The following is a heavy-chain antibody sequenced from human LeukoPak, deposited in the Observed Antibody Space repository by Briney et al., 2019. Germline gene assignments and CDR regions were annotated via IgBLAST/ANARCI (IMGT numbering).Heavy chain of an antibody. CDR3: ARNYYDSSGYQESTFSY. J-gene: IGHJ4*02. V-gene: IGHV3-33*01. Sequence: GTSLRLSCAASGFTFSNYGMHWVRQAPGKGLEWVAGIWYDGGYKYYADSVKGRFTISRDNSKKTLFLQMDSLRAEDTAIYYCARNYYDSSGYQESTFSYWGQGTLVTVSS. CDR2: IWYDGGYK. CDR1: GFTFSNYG. D-gene: IGHD3-22*01.